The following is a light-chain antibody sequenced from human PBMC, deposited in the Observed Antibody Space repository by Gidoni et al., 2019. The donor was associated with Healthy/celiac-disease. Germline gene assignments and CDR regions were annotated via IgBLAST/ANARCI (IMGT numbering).Light chain of an antibody. CDR2: GAS. CDR1: QSVSSN. V-gene: IGKV3-15*01. CDR3: QQYNNWPPSFT. J-gene: IGKJ3*01. Sequence: EIVMTQSPATLSVSPGERATLSCRASQSVSSNLAWYQQKPGQAHRLLIYGASTRDTGIPARFSGSGSGTEFTLTISSLKSEDFAVYYCQQYNNWPPSFTFGPGTKVDIK.